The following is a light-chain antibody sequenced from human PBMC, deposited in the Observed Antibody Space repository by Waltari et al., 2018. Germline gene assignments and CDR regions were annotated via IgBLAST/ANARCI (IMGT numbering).Light chain of an antibody. V-gene: IGLV3-21*01. Sequence: SYDVSQPRSVSVSPGQTAMITCGGDNLGSKNVHWYQHKPPQAPVLVIYYDREWPSGIPDRFSGSSSGNTATLTISGVEAEDEADYYCQVGDSKSYHPVFGSGTKLTVL. CDR1: NLGSKN. CDR2: YDR. CDR3: QVGDSKSYHPV. J-gene: IGLJ6*01.